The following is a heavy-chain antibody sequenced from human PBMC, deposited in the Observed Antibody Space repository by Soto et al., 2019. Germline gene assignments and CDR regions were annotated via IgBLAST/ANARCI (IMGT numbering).Heavy chain of an antibody. D-gene: IGHD3-22*01. CDR2: INPNSGGT. J-gene: IGHJ4*02. CDR1: GYTFTGYY. V-gene: IGHV1-2*04. CDR3: ARDLGDSSGYPHYFDY. Sequence: ASVKVSCKASGYTFTGYYMHWVRQAPGQGLEWMGWINPNSGGTNYAQKFQGWVTMTRDTSISTAYMELSRLRSDDTAVYYCARDLGDSSGYPHYFDYWGQGTLVTVSS.